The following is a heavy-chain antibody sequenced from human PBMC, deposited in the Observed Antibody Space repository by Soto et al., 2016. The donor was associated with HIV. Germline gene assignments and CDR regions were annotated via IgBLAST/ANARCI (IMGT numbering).Heavy chain of an antibody. D-gene: IGHD3-16*01. CDR1: GFTFGSYS. CDR3: ARVPYMTLSPWYFDL. J-gene: IGHJ2*01. Sequence: EVQLVESGGDLVQPGRSLKLSCALSGSGFTFGSYSMAWVRQAPGKGLQWVAHIKTDGSEMNYLPSVRGRFIISRDNAKQSLFLQMSNLRAEDTAVYYCARVPYMTLSPWYFDLVGPWPPWSLSLQ. V-gene: IGHV3-7*04. CDR2: IKTDGSEM.